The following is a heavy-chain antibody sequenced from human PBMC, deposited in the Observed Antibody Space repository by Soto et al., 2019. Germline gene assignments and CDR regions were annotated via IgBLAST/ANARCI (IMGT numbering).Heavy chain of an antibody. J-gene: IGHJ4*02. CDR3: ASARDYFFDF. CDR2: INPDGSGT. CDR1: GFTFSTYW. Sequence: EVQLVESGGGLVRSGGSLRLSCGASGFTFSTYWMTWVRQAPGKGLEWVANINPDGSGTYYVDSLRGRFTISRDNAKNLLYLHVNGLRADYTAIYYCASARDYFFDFWGQGTLVTVSS. D-gene: IGHD2-21*01. V-gene: IGHV3-7*01.